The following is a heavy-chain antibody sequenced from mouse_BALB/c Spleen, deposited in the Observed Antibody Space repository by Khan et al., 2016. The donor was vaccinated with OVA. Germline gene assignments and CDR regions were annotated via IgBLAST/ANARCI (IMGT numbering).Heavy chain of an antibody. CDR3: TRGGHGSPFDY. D-gene: IGHD1-1*01. CDR1: GYTFTDYN. Sequence: EVQLQQSGPELVKPGASVKIPCKASGYTFTDYNMDWVKQSHGKSLEWIGDITPNNGGTIYNQRFKGKATLTVDTSYSTAYMELRSLTSEDTAVYYCTRGGHGSPFDYWGQGTTLTVSS. J-gene: IGHJ2*01. V-gene: IGHV1-18*01. CDR2: ITPNNGGT.